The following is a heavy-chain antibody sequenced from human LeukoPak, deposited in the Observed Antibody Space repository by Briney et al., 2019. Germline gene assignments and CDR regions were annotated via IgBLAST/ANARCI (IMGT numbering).Heavy chain of an antibody. CDR2: IYYSGST. CDR3: ARETAVQPPDY. V-gene: IGHV4-59*01. J-gene: IGHJ4*02. Sequence: SETLSLTCTVSGGSISSYYWSWIRQPPGKGLEWIGYIYYSGSTNYNPSLKSRVTISVDTSKNRFSLKLSSVTAADTAVYYCARETAVQPPDYWGQRTLVTVSS. CDR1: GGSISSYY. D-gene: IGHD1-1*01.